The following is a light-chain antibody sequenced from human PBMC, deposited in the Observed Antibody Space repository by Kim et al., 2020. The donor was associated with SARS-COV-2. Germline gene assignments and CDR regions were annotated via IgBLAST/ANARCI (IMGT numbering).Light chain of an antibody. CDR3: QSYDSSLSGYV. CDR1: SSNIGAGYD. J-gene: IGLJ2*01. Sequence: QSVLTQPPSVSGAPGQRVTISCTGSSSNIGAGYDVHWYQQFPGTAPKLLIYGNNNRPSGVPDRFSGSKSGTSASLAITGLQAEDEADYYCQSYDSSLSGYVFGGGTQLTVL. V-gene: IGLV1-40*01. CDR2: GNN.